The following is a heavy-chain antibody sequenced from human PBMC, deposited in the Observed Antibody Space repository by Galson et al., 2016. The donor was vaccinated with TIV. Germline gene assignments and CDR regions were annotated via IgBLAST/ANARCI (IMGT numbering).Heavy chain of an antibody. Sequence: SVKVSCKASGYTFTNYGISWVRQAPGQGLEWMGWIGTYNGDRRYAQKFQDRVTMTTDTSTSTAYLDVRSLRSDDTAVYYCARDVRGTWTNMDQWGQGTLVTVSS. CDR3: ARDVRGTWTNMDQ. J-gene: IGHJ4*02. CDR2: IGTYNGDR. CDR1: GYTFTNYG. V-gene: IGHV1-18*01. D-gene: IGHD1/OR15-1a*01.